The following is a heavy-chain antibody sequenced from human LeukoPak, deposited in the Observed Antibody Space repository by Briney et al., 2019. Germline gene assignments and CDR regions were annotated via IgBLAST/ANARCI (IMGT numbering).Heavy chain of an antibody. D-gene: IGHD2-2*01. CDR3: ARVGTIVVVPAAKSLDY. Sequence: GASVKVSCKASGYTXTSYGISWVRQAPGQGLEWMGWISAYNGNTNYAQKLQGRVTMTTDTSTSTAYMELRSLRSDDTAVYYCARVGTIVVVPAAKSLDYWGQGTLVTVSS. CDR1: GYTXTSYG. CDR2: ISAYNGNT. V-gene: IGHV1-18*01. J-gene: IGHJ4*02.